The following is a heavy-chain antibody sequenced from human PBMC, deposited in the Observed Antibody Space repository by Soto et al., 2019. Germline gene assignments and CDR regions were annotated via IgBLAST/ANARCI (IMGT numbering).Heavy chain of an antibody. CDR2: INPATGAA. V-gene: IGHV1-2*02. CDR1: GYPVTAYY. J-gene: IGHJ3*02. CDR3: ARGGGVGVAGSAAFDM. D-gene: IGHD3-3*01. Sequence: QLHLVQSGAVVKKPGASVTVSCSASGYPVTAYYMHWVRQAPGRGLEWMGGINPATGAAKYTQTFQGRVTKTRDTSTSTVFMERRGLTSEETAVFKLARGGGVGVAGSAAFDMWGQGTFVTVYS.